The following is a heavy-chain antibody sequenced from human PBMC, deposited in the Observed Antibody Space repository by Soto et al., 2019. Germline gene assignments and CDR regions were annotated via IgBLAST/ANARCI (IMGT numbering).Heavy chain of an antibody. CDR3: ARAPPYGYVTWFDS. CDR2: IYYSGSI. Sequence: SETLSLTCTVSGGSISSYYWSWIRQPPGKGLEWIGYIYYSGSINYNPSLKSRVTISVDTSKNQFSLKLSSVTAADTAVYYCARAPPYGYVTWFDSWGQGTLVTGSS. V-gene: IGHV4-59*01. J-gene: IGHJ5*01. CDR1: GGSISSYY. D-gene: IGHD5-12*01.